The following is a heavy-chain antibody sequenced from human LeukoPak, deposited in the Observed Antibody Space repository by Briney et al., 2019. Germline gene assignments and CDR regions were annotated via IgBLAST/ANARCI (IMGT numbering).Heavy chain of an antibody. Sequence: GESLNISCKGSGYSFTTHWIGWVRQMPGKGLEWMGIIYPGDSDTRYGPSFQGQVTSSADKSITTAYLQWNSLKASDTAMYYCARGGDSDGSVHSYDYFDYWGQGTLVTVSS. V-gene: IGHV5-51*01. CDR2: IYPGDSDT. J-gene: IGHJ4*02. D-gene: IGHD3-22*01. CDR1: GYSFTTHW. CDR3: ARGGDSDGSVHSYDYFDY.